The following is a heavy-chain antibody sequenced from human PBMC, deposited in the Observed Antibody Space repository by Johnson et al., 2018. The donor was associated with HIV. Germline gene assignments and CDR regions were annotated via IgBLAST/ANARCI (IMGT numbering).Heavy chain of an antibody. CDR2: ISYDGSNK. Sequence: QVQLVESGGGVVQPGRSLRLSCAASRFTFTNYAMHWVRQAPGKGLEWVAVISYDGSNKYYADSVKGRFTISRDNSKNTLYLQMNSLRAEDTAVYYCARGHLAVACTGDAFDIWGQGTMVTVSS. V-gene: IGHV3-30-3*01. J-gene: IGHJ3*02. CDR3: ARGHLAVACTGDAFDI. CDR1: RFTFTNYA. D-gene: IGHD6-19*01.